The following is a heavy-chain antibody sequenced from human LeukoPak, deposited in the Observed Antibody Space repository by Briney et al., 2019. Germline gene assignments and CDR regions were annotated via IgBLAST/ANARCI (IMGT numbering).Heavy chain of an antibody. D-gene: IGHD3-3*01. CDR2: IYYSGST. J-gene: IGHJ6*02. Sequence: SETLSLTCTVSGGSISSYCWSWIRQPPGKGLEWIGYIYYSGSTNYNPSLKSRVTISVDTSKNQFSLKLSSVTAADTAVYYCARMYYDFWSGYPYGMDVWGQGTTVTVSS. V-gene: IGHV4-59*08. CDR1: GGSISSYC. CDR3: ARMYYDFWSGYPYGMDV.